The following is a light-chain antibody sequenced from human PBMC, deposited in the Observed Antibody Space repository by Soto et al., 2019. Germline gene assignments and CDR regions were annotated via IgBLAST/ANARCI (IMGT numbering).Light chain of an antibody. CDR1: QSVVTN. CDR3: HQYTAWPPWT. Sequence: EIVMTQSPATLSVSPGERATLSCRASQSVVTNLAWFQQKPGQAPRLLSYGASTRATGIPDRFSGSGSGTEFTLTIGSLQSEYFAVYFCHQYTAWPPWTFGQGTNVEIK. V-gene: IGKV3-15*01. J-gene: IGKJ1*01. CDR2: GAS.